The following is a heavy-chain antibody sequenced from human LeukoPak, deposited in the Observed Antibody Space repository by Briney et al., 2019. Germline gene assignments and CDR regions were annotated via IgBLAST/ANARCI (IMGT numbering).Heavy chain of an antibody. V-gene: IGHV4-59*01. Sequence: SETLSLTCTVSGGSISSYYWSWIRQPPGKGLEWIGYIYYSGSTNYNPSLKSRVTISVDTSKNQFSLKLSSVTAADTAVYYCARGLLIESTPDDAFDIWGQGTMVTVSS. J-gene: IGHJ3*02. CDR2: IYYSGST. CDR1: GGSISSYY. CDR3: ARGLLIESTPDDAFDI. D-gene: IGHD3-22*01.